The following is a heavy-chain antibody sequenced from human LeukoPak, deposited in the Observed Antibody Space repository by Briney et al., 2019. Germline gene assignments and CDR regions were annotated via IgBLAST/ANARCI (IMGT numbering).Heavy chain of an antibody. D-gene: IGHD1-26*01. Sequence: SETLSLTCAVYGGSFSGYYWSWIRQPPGKGLEWIGEINHSGSTNYNPSLRSRVTISVDTSKNQFSLKLTSVTAADTAVYYCARFNSGSYQHYFDYWGQGTLVTVSS. V-gene: IGHV4-34*01. J-gene: IGHJ4*02. CDR1: GGSFSGYY. CDR3: ARFNSGSYQHYFDY. CDR2: INHSGST.